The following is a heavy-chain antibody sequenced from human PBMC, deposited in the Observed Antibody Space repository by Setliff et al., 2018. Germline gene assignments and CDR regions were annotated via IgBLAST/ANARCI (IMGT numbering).Heavy chain of an antibody. CDR2: VRFDGSYK. CDR3: AKVKKPLIRGSGFDY. V-gene: IGHV3-30*02. D-gene: IGHD2-8*01. CDR1: GFVFGTYG. J-gene: IGHJ4*02. Sequence: PGESLTISCAASGFVFGTYGMHWVRQAPGKGLDWVASVRFDGSYKVYADSVKGRFTISRDNSENTLFLQMTSLRPGDTGIYYCAKVKKPLIRGSGFDYWGRGTLVTVSS.